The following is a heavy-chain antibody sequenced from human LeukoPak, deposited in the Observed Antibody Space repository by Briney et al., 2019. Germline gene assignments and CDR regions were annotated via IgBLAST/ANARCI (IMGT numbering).Heavy chain of an antibody. CDR3: ARDLYPVADPDAFDI. CDR2: ISSSSSYI. J-gene: IGHJ3*02. Sequence: GGSLRLSCAASGFTFSDHHMDWVRQAPGKGLEWVSSISSSSSYIYYADSVKGRFTISRDNAKNSLYLQMNSLRAEDTAVYYCARDLYPVADPDAFDIWGQGTMVTVSS. D-gene: IGHD6-19*01. V-gene: IGHV3-21*01. CDR1: GFTFSDHH.